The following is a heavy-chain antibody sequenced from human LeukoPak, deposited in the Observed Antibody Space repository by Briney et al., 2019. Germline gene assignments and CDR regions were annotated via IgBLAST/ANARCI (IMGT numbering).Heavy chain of an antibody. CDR1: GFTFSDYY. CDR2: ISSSGSLI. CDR3: ARARGGAVAVINY. D-gene: IGHD6-19*01. V-gene: IGHV3-11*01. Sequence: KAGGSLRLSCAASGFTFSDYYMSWTRQAPGKGLEWVSYISSSGSLIYYADSVKGRFTISRDNAKNSLYLQMNSLRVEDTAVYYCARARGGAVAVINYWGQGTLVIVSS. J-gene: IGHJ4*02.